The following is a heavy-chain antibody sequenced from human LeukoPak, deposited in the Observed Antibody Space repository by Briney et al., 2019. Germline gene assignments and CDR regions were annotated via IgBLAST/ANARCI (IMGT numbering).Heavy chain of an antibody. Sequence: GGSLRLSCAASGFTFRTYWMNWVRQAPGKGLEWVAHIKQDGSEKYYVDSVKGRFSISRDNAKNSVYLQMNSLRAEDTAVYFCARDRNTDFWSGYYTNYFDDWGQGILVTVSS. D-gene: IGHD3-3*01. CDR2: IKQDGSEK. CDR3: ARDRNTDFWSGYYTNYFDD. CDR1: GFTFRTYW. J-gene: IGHJ4*02. V-gene: IGHV3-7*01.